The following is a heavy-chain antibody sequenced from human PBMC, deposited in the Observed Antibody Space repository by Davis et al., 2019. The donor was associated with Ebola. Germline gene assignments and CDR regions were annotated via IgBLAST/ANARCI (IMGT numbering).Heavy chain of an antibody. Sequence: PSETLSLTCAVYGGSFSGYYWSWIRQPPGKGLEWIGEINHSGSTNYNPSLKSRVTISVDTSKNQFSLKLSSVTAADTAVYYCASTRYSSGWYGDWYFDLWGRGTLVTVSS. J-gene: IGHJ2*01. D-gene: IGHD6-19*01. CDR3: ASTRYSSGWYGDWYFDL. CDR1: GGSFSGYY. CDR2: INHSGST. V-gene: IGHV4-34*01.